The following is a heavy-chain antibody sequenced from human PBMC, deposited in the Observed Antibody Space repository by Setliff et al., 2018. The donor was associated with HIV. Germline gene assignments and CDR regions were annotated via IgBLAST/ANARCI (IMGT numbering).Heavy chain of an antibody. Sequence: GGSLRLSCAASEFTLSGYSMSWVRQVPGKGLEWVSAIDPSGSRIFYSDSVKGRFTISRDNSKNTLYLQMNSLTAEHTAVYYCAKVDNGHCTSASCRDFDYWGQGTLVTVSS. CDR3: AKVDNGHCTSASCRDFDY. D-gene: IGHD2-2*03. CDR1: EFTLSGYS. V-gene: IGHV3-23*01. J-gene: IGHJ4*02. CDR2: IDPSGSRI.